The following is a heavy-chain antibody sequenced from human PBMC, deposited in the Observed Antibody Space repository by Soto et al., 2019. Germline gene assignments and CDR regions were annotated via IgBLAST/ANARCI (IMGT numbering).Heavy chain of an antibody. CDR1: GFTFSSYA. J-gene: IGHJ4*02. D-gene: IGHD1-1*01. CDR3: AKVRREYDMDFDY. V-gene: IGHV3-23*01. Sequence: PGGSLRLSCAASGFTFSSYAMTWVRQAPAQGLEWVSAIGASDNIAYYADSVKGRFTISRDNSKNTLHLQMYSLRAEDTAVYYCAKVRREYDMDFDYWGQGAQVTVSS. CDR2: IGASDNIA.